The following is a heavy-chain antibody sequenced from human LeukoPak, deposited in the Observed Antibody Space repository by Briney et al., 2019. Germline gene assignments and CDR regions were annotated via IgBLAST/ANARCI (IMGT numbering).Heavy chain of an antibody. J-gene: IGHJ6*04. D-gene: IGHD2-15*01. CDR2: IIPIFGTA. Sequence: ASVKVSCKASGGTFSSYAISWVRQAPGQGLEWMGGIIPIFGTANYAQKFQGRVTITADKSTSTAYMELSSLRSEDTAVYYCATRNKDTVVDDSPVMDVWGKGTTVTVSS. V-gene: IGHV1-69*06. CDR1: GGTFSSYA. CDR3: ATRNKDTVVDDSPVMDV.